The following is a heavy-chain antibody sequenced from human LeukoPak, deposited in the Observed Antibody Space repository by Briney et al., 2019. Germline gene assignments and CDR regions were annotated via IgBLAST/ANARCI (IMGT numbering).Heavy chain of an antibody. CDR1: GGSISSSSYY. D-gene: IGHD3-3*01. V-gene: IGHV4-39*07. CDR2: IYYSGST. CDR3: ARDHYDFWSGYQWDTFDY. Sequence: SETLSLTCTVSGGSISSSSYYWGWIRQPPGKGLEWIGSIYYSGSTYYNPSLKSRVTMSVDTSKNQFSLKLSSVTAADTAVYYCARDHYDFWSGYQWDTFDYWGQGTLVTVSS. J-gene: IGHJ4*02.